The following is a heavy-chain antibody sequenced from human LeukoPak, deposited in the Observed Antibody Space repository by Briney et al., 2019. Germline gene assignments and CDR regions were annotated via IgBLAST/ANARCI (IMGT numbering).Heavy chain of an antibody. CDR2: ISSNGGST. Sequence: GGSLRLSCAASGFTFSSYAMHWVRQAPGKGLEYVSAISSNGGSTYYANSVKGRFTISRDNSKNTLYLQMGSLRAEDMAVYYCARGFLEWLSLFDPWGQGTLVTVSS. CDR3: ARGFLEWLSLFDP. D-gene: IGHD3-3*01. J-gene: IGHJ5*02. V-gene: IGHV3-64*01. CDR1: GFTFSSYA.